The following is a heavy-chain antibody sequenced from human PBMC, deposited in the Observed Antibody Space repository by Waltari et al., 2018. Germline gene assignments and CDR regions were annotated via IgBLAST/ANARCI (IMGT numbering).Heavy chain of an antibody. V-gene: IGHV4-38-2*01. CDR2: IYHSGST. CDR1: GYSISSGYY. Sequence: QVQLQESGPGLVKPSETLSPPCAVSGYSISSGYYWGWSRQPPGKGLEWIGGIYHSGSTYYNPSLKSRVTISVDTSKNQFSLKLSSVTAADTAVYYCARHRSAYWVFDCWGQGTLVTVSS. CDR3: ARHRSAYWVFDC. D-gene: IGHD2-8*02. J-gene: IGHJ4*02.